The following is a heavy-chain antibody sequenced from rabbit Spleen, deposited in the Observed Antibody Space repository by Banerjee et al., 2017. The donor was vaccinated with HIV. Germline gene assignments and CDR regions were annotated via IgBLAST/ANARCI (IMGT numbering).Heavy chain of an antibody. CDR2: IYTGSSGDT. Sequence: QEQLVESGGDLVKPGGSLTLTCTASGFSFSGSYYMCWVRQAPGKGLEWIACIYTGSSGDTYYASWAKGRFTISKTSSTTVTLQMTSLTGADTATYFCARDGDDAGYDFNLWGQGTLVTVS. D-gene: IGHD3-1*01. CDR3: ARDGDDAGYDFNL. CDR1: GFSFSGSYY. J-gene: IGHJ4*01. V-gene: IGHV1S45*01.